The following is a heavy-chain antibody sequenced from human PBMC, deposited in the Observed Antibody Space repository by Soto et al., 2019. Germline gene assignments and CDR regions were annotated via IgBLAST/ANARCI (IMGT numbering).Heavy chain of an antibody. V-gene: IGHV1-8*01. CDR3: AIGYCSSTSCPGPFDI. J-gene: IGHJ3*02. CDR2: MNPNSGNT. D-gene: IGHD2-2*01. CDR1: GYTFTGYD. Sequence: ASVKVSCKASGYTFTGYDINWVRQATGQGLEWMGWMNPNSGNTGYAQKFQGRVTMTRNTSISTAYMELSSLRSEDTAVYYCAIGYCSSTSCPGPFDIWGQGTMVTVSS.